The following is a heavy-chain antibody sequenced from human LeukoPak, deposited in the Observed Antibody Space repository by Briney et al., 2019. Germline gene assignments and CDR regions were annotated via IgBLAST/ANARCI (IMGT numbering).Heavy chain of an antibody. V-gene: IGHV3-15*01. J-gene: IGHJ4*02. CDR3: ATPGRRWDYFDF. Sequence: PGGSLRLSCTVSGFTLSNAWVTWVRQAPGKGLEWIGRIKTKGDGGTTDYAAPVKGRFTISRDDSKNTVYLQMNSLKIEDTAVYSWATPGRRWDYFDFWGRRTLVTVSP. CDR2: IKTKGDGGTT. D-gene: IGHD5-24*01. CDR1: GFTLSNAW.